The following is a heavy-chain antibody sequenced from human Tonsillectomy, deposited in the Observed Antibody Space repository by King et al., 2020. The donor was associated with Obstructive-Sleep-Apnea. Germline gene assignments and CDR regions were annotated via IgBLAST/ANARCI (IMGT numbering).Heavy chain of an antibody. D-gene: IGHD2-21*02. Sequence: VQLGESGGGLVKPGGALRLSCAASGFTFSYYGMNWVRPAPGKGLEWVSSLSSSSSYIYYADSGKGRFTIARENAKKSLYLQMNSLRAEDTAVYYCAREVWVFCGGDCYSQGWYYYGMDVWGQGTTVTVSS. CDR1: GFTFSYYG. J-gene: IGHJ6*02. V-gene: IGHV3-21*01. CDR3: AREVWVFCGGDCYSQGWYYYGMDV. CDR2: LSSSSSYI.